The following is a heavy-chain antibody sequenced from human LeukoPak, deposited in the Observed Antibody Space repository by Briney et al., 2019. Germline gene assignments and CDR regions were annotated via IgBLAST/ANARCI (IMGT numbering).Heavy chain of an antibody. D-gene: IGHD3-10*01. CDR1: GGSFSGYY. J-gene: IGHJ4*02. CDR3: ARGLGPIWFGELLSGYRGVAPFDY. V-gene: IGHV4-34*01. Sequence: PSETLSLTCAVYGGSFSGYYWSWIRQPPGKRLEWIGEVNHSGSTNYNPSLKSRVTISVDTSKNQFSLKLSSVTAADTAVYYCARGLGPIWFGELLSGYRGVAPFDYWGQGTLVTVSS. CDR2: VNHSGST.